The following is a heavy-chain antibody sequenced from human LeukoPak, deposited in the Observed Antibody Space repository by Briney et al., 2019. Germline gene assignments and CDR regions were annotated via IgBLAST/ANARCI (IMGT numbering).Heavy chain of an antibody. J-gene: IGHJ3*02. D-gene: IGHD4-17*01. CDR3: SKDPNGDYVGAFDM. CDR1: GLTFSNYA. Sequence: PGGSLTLSCTASGLTFSNYATTWVHRAPGKGLEWVSSITGSGRGTYYADSVKGRFSVSRDNSQNTVFLHMNSLRADDTALYYCSKDPNGDYVGAFDMWGPGTMVTVSS. CDR2: ITGSGRGT. V-gene: IGHV3-23*01.